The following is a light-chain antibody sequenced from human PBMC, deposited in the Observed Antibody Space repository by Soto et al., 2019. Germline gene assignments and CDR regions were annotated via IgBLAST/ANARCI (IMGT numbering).Light chain of an antibody. CDR3: CSYTTSNTRQIV. V-gene: IGLV2-14*01. Sequence: QSVLTKPASVSRSPGQSSTISYTGASSDVGGYNYVSWYQQHPGKAPKFMIYDVSNRPAGVSNRFSGSKSGNTASLTISGLQAEDEADYYCCSYTTSNTRQIVFGTGTKVTVL. CDR2: DVS. J-gene: IGLJ1*01. CDR1: SSDVGGYNY.